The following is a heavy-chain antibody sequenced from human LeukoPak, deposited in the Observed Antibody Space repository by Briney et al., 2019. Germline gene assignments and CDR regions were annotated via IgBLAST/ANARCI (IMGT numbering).Heavy chain of an antibody. Sequence: PGGSLRLSCAASGFTLSSFGMVWVRQAPGKGLEWVTLMWYDGRNKYYADSVKGRFTISRDNSKNTVYLQMNILRGEDTAVYYCARVGDMEAFDIWGQGTRVTVSS. J-gene: IGHJ3*02. CDR3: ARVGDMEAFDI. CDR1: GFTLSSFG. CDR2: MWYDGRNK. V-gene: IGHV3-33*01. D-gene: IGHD3-16*01.